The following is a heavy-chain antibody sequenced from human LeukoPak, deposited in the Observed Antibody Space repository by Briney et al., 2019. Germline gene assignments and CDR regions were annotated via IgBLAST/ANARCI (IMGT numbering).Heavy chain of an antibody. CDR2: IYSGGST. CDR3: ARDARDIVVVPAAPYYYYYYYMDV. J-gene: IGHJ6*03. Sequence: PGGSLRLSCAASGFTDSSNYMSWVRQAPGKGLEWVSVIYSGGSTYYADSVKGRFTISRDNSKNTLYLQMNSLRAEDTAVYYCARDARDIVVVPAAPYYYYYYYMDVWGKGTTVTVSS. CDR1: GFTDSSNY. V-gene: IGHV3-53*01. D-gene: IGHD2-2*01.